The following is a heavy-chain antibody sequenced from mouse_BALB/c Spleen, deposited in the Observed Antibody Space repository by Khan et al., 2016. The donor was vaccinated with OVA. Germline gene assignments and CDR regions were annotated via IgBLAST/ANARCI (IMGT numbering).Heavy chain of an antibody. D-gene: IGHD1-1*01. Sequence: DLVMPGAAVTLSCKASGYTFTSYWINWIKQRPGQGLEWIGRIAPGSGGTSYNDMFKGKATLTVDASSSAAYIQLCSLSSEDSTVFFCARSNYYGSGLYAMDYGCQGTSVTVSS. CDR1: GYTFTSYW. V-gene: IGHV1S41*01. CDR2: IAPGSGGT. J-gene: IGHJ4*01. CDR3: ARSNYYGSGLYAMDY.